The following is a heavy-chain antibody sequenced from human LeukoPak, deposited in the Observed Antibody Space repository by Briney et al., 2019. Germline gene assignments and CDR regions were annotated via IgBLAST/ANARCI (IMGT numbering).Heavy chain of an antibody. J-gene: IGHJ4*02. Sequence: GGSLRLSCTASGFTFGDYAMSWIRQAPGKGLEWVGFIRSKAYGETADYAASVKGRFTISRDDSKAIAYPQMNSLKTEDTAVYHCTRDRGAYNLYDYWGQGTLVTASS. CDR2: IRSKAYGETA. D-gene: IGHD1-1*01. CDR3: TRDRGAYNLYDY. V-gene: IGHV3-49*03. CDR1: GFTFGDYA.